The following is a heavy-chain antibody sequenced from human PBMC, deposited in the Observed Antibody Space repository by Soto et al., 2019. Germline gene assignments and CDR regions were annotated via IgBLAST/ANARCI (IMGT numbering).Heavy chain of an antibody. CDR2: INHSGST. Sequence: LSLTCAVYGGSFSGYYWSWIRQPPGKGLEWIGEINHSGSTNYNPSLKSRVTISVDTSKNQFSLKLSSVTAADTAVYYCARIGFGSWYNQYYFDYWGQGTLVTVSS. J-gene: IGHJ4*02. D-gene: IGHD6-13*01. CDR1: GGSFSGYY. CDR3: ARIGFGSWYNQYYFDY. V-gene: IGHV4-34*01.